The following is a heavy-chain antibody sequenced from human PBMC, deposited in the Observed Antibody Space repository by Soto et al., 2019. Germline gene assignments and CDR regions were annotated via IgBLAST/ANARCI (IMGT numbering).Heavy chain of an antibody. J-gene: IGHJ4*02. D-gene: IGHD2-15*01. CDR1: GFTFRSYW. CDR2: INSDGSST. Sequence: EVQLVESGGGLVQPGGSLRLSCAASGFTFRSYWMHGVLQAPGKGLVWVSRINSDGSSTSYADSVKGRFTISRDNAKNTRYLQMNSLRAEDTAVYYCVRTSLVVAAATREDYWGQGTLVTVSS. V-gene: IGHV3-74*01. CDR3: VRTSLVVAAATREDY.